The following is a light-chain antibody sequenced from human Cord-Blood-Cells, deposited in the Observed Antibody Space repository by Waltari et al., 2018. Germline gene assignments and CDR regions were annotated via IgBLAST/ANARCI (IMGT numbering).Light chain of an antibody. CDR3: QQSYSTPWT. CDR2: AAS. J-gene: IGKJ1*01. Sequence: DIHMTTSTSSLSAAVVDRVIITCRASQSISSYLNWYQQKPGKAPKLLIYAASSLQSGVPSRFSGSGSGTDFTLTISSLQPEDFATYYCQQSYSTPWTFGQGTKVEIK. CDR1: QSISSY. V-gene: IGKV1-39*01.